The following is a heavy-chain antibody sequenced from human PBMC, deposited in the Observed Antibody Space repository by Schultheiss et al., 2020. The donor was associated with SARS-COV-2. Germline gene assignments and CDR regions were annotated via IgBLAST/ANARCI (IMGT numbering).Heavy chain of an antibody. CDR1: GFTFISYA. J-gene: IGHJ3*02. D-gene: IGHD4/OR15-4a*01. CDR3: ARAKDRGLCGVMYALDI. V-gene: IGHV3-33*08. CDR2: IWYDGSNK. Sequence: GGSLRLSCAASGFTFISYAMHWVRQALGKGLEWVAVIWYDGSNKYYADSVKGRFTISRDNSKNTLYLQMNSLRAEDTAVYYCARAKDRGLCGVMYALDIWGQGTMVTVSS.